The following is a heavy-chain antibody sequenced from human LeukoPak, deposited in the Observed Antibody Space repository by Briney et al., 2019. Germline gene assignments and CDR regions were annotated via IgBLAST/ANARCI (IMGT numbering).Heavy chain of an antibody. V-gene: IGHV3-30-3*01. D-gene: IGHD6-6*01. J-gene: IGHJ4*02. CDR2: ISYDGSNK. CDR1: GFTFSDYY. Sequence: PGGSLRLSCAASGFTFSDYYMSWIRQAPGKGLEWVAVISYDGSNKYYADSVKGRFTISRDNSKNTLYLQMNSLRAEDTAVYYCARVTGSSSPDDYWGQGTLVTVSS. CDR3: ARVTGSSSPDDY.